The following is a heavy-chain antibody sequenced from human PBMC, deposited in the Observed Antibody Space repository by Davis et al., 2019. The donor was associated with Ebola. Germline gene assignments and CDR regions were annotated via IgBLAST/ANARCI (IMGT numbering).Heavy chain of an antibody. CDR3: ATGTGYSSGWYRLRGYYYYYGMDV. D-gene: IGHD6-19*01. Sequence: AASVKVSCKASGYTFTSYAMHWVRQAPGQRLEWMGWINAGNGNTKYPQKFQGRVTITRDTSASTAYMELRSLRSDDTAVYYCATGTGYSSGWYRLRGYYYYYGMDVWGQGTTVTVSS. CDR1: GYTFTSYA. CDR2: INAGNGNT. V-gene: IGHV1-3*01. J-gene: IGHJ6*02.